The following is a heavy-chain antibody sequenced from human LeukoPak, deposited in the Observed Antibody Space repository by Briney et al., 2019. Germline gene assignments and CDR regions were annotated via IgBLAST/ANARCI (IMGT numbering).Heavy chain of an antibody. CDR3: AKAQTTQYCSSTSCSYDY. Sequence: GGSLRLSCSASGFTFRSYWMHWVRQGPGEGPVWVSYITTDGSNTEYADSVKGRFTISRDNAKNMLYLQMNSPRAEDTAVYYCAKAQTTQYCSSTSCSYDYWGQGTLVTVSS. V-gene: IGHV3-74*03. J-gene: IGHJ4*02. CDR1: GFTFRSYW. CDR2: ITTDGSNT. D-gene: IGHD2-2*01.